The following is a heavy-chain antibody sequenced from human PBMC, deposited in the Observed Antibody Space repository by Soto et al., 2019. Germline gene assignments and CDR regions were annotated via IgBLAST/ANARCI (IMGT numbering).Heavy chain of an antibody. J-gene: IGHJ6*02. V-gene: IGHV4-59*01. CDR3: ARGPTTEVYYYYGMDV. CDR2: IYYSGST. D-gene: IGHD5-12*01. CDR1: GGSISSYH. Sequence: KPSETLSLTCTVSGGSISSYHWSWVRQPPGKGLEWIGYIYYSGSTNYNPSLKSRVTISVDTSKNQFSLKLSSVTAADTAVYYCARGPTTEVYYYYGMDVWGQGTTVTVSS.